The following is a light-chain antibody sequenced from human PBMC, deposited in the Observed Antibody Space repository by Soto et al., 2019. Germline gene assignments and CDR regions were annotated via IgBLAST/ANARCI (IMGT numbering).Light chain of an antibody. CDR3: AVWDDSLSGYV. CDR1: SSNIGINF. V-gene: IGLV1-47*02. Sequence: QSVLSQSPSASGTPGQRVTISCSGSSSNIGINFVYWYQQLPGTAPKLLIYSNNQRLSGVPDRFTGSRSGTSASLAIRGLQSEDEAEYYCAVWDDSLSGYVFGTGTKLTVL. CDR2: SNN. J-gene: IGLJ1*01.